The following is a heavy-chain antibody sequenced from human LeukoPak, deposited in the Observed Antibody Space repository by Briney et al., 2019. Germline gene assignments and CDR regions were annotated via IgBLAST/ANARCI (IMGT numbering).Heavy chain of an antibody. J-gene: IGHJ3*02. CDR1: GFTVSSNY. CDR3: ARTDKDAFDI. CDR2: IYSGGST. Sequence: GGSLRLSCAASGFTVSSNYMSWVRQAPGKGLEWVSVIYSGGSTYYADSVKGRFTISRDNSKNTLYLQMNSLRAGDTAVYYCARTDKDAFDIWGQGTMVTVSS. V-gene: IGHV3-66*01.